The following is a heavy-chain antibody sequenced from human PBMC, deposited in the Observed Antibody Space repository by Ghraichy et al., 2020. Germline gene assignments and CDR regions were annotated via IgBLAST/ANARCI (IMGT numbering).Heavy chain of an antibody. CDR1: GGSIRSQF. V-gene: IGHV4-59*08. D-gene: IGHD5-18*01. CDR2: ISYTGNT. Sequence: SETLSLICTVSGGSIRSQFWSWIRQPPGKGLEWIGYISYTGNTNYSPSLGGRATISLDTSKNQFSLSLTSVNAADTAVYYCARRGRGYSLYYYGLDVWGPGTTVTVSS. CDR3: ARRGRGYSLYYYGLDV. J-gene: IGHJ6*02.